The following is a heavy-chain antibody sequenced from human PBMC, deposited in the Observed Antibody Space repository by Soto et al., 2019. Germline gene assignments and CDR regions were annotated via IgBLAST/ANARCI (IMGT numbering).Heavy chain of an antibody. CDR3: AKDRYSSGWYRGAGNFDY. CDR1: GFTFSSYA. D-gene: IGHD6-19*01. Sequence: EVQLLESGGGLVQPGGSLRLSCAASGFTFSSYAMSWVRQAPGKGLEWVSAISGSGGSTYYADSVKGRFTISRDNSKNTLYLQMNSLRAEDTAVYYCAKDRYSSGWYRGAGNFDYWGQGTLVTVSS. V-gene: IGHV3-23*01. J-gene: IGHJ4*02. CDR2: ISGSGGST.